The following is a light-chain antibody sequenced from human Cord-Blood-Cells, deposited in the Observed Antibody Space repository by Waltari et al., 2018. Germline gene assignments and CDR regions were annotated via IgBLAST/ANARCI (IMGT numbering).Light chain of an antibody. CDR2: DAS. CDR1: QSVSSY. V-gene: IGKV3-11*01. Sequence: EIVLTQSPATLSLSLGERATLSCRASQSVSSYLTWYQQKPGQAPRLLIYDASNRATGIPARFSVSGSGTDFTLTISCLEPEDFAVYSCQQRSNWPPFAFGPGTKVDIK. J-gene: IGKJ3*01. CDR3: QQRSNWPPFA.